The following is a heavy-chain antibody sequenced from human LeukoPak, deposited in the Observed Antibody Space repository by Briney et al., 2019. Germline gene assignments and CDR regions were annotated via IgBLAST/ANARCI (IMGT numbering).Heavy chain of an antibody. D-gene: IGHD3-10*01. CDR1: GFTFSSYG. J-gene: IGHJ4*02. CDR3: AREHVLLWFGELLD. CDR2: IWYDGSNK. V-gene: IGHV3-33*01. Sequence: GWSLRLSCAASGFTFSSYGMHWVRQAPGKGLEWVAVIWYDGSNKYYADSMKGRFTISRDNSKNTLYLQMNSLRAEDTAVYYCAREHVLLWFGELLDWGQGTLVTVSS.